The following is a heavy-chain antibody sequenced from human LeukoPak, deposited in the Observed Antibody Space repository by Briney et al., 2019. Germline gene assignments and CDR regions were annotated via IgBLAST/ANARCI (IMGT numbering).Heavy chain of an antibody. CDR3: ARSSYGGNSYYYYGMDV. CDR1: GYSFTSYW. D-gene: IGHD4-23*01. J-gene: IGHJ6*02. V-gene: IGHV5-51*01. Sequence: GESLKISCKGSGYSFTSYWIAWVRQMPGKGLEWMGIIYPGDSDTRYSPSFQGQVTISADKSISTAYLQWSSLKASDTAMYYCARSSYGGNSYYYYGMDVWGQGTTVTVSS. CDR2: IYPGDSDT.